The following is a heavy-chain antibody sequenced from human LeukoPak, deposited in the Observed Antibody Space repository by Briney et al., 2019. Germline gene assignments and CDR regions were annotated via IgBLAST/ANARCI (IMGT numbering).Heavy chain of an antibody. J-gene: IGHJ4*02. V-gene: IGHV3-23*01. D-gene: IGHD3-10*01. CDR2: ISEGAGST. Sequence: GGSLRLSCAASGFSFNDYAMSWVRQAPGHGLEWVSAISEGAGSTYYADSVKGRFTISRDNFRNTLYLQMNSLRVDDTAVYYCAKWGGSGTPDYWGQGTLVTVSS. CDR3: AKWGGSGTPDY. CDR1: GFSFNDYA.